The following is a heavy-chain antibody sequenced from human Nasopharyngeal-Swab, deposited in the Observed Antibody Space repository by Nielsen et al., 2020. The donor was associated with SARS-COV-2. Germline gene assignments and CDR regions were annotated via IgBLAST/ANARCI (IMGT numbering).Heavy chain of an antibody. CDR1: GYSFTSYW. Sequence: GESLKISCKGSGYSFTSYWIGWVRQMPGKGLEWMGIIYPGDSDTRYSPPFQGQVTISADKSISTAYLQWSSLKASDTAMYYCAAGGYQLPGGYYYYGMDVWGQGTTVTVSS. V-gene: IGHV5-51*01. D-gene: IGHD2-2*01. CDR2: IYPGDSDT. J-gene: IGHJ6*02. CDR3: AAGGYQLPGGYYYYGMDV.